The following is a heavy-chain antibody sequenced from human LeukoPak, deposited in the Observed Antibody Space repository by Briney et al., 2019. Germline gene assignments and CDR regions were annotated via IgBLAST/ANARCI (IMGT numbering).Heavy chain of an antibody. V-gene: IGHV1-2*02. Sequence: ASVKVSCKASGYTFTTYYIHWVRQAPVQGLEWMGWINPDSGGTNYAQKFQGRVTMTRDTSISTVYMDLSMLRSDDTAIYYCVREARAGNWFDPWGQGTLVIASS. CDR3: VREARAGNWFDP. CDR1: GYTFTTYY. CDR2: INPDSGGT. J-gene: IGHJ5*02.